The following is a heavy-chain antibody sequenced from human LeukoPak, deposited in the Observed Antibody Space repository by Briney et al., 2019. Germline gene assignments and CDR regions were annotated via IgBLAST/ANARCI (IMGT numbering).Heavy chain of an antibody. V-gene: IGHV4-38-2*01. CDR3: ARGREYGDFFDY. J-gene: IGHJ4*02. Sequence: KSSETLSLTCAVSGYSISSAYYWGWIRQPPGKGLEWIGSIYHSGSTYYNPSLKSRVTISVDTSKNQFSLRLTSVTAADTAVYYCARGREYGDFFDYWGQGTLVTVSS. CDR2: IYHSGST. CDR1: GYSISSAYY. D-gene: IGHD4-17*01.